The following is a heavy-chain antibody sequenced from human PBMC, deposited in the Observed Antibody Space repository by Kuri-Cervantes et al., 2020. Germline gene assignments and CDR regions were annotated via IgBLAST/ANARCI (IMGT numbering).Heavy chain of an antibody. CDR3: ATIARANNWNHLPFDY. V-gene: IGHV1-46*01. CDR1: GYTFTSYY. J-gene: IGHJ4*02. Sequence: ASVKVSCKASGYTFTSYYMHWVRQAPGQGLEWMGIINPSGGSTSYAQKFQGRVTMTEDTSTDTAYMELSSLRSEDTAVYYCATIARANNWNHLPFDYWGQGTLVTVSS. CDR2: INPSGGST. D-gene: IGHD1-14*01.